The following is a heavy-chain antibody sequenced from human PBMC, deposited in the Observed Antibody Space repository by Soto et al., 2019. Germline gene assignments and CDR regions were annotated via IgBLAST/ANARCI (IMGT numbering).Heavy chain of an antibody. CDR2: ISYSGIT. CDR1: GGSINSYY. J-gene: IGHJ1*01. D-gene: IGHD6-19*01. Sequence: PSETLSLTCTVSGGSINSYYWSWIRQPPGKGLEWIGYISYSGITNYNPSLKSRLTISVDTSKNQLSLRLSSVTAADTAVYYCARHYTSGWYERYFQHWGQGTLVTVSS. V-gene: IGHV4-59*08. CDR3: ARHYTSGWYERYFQH.